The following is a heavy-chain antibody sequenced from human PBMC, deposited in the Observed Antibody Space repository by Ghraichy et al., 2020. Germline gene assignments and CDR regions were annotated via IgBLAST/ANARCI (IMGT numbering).Heavy chain of an antibody. V-gene: IGHV3-9*01. J-gene: IGHJ6*02. CDR2: ISWNSGSI. CDR3: AKDMSAAIGEGYYYGMDV. D-gene: IGHD2-2*02. Sequence: LSLTCAASGFTFDDYAMHWVRQAPGKGLEWVSGISWNSGSIGYADSVKGRFTIYRDNAKNSLYLQMNSLRAEDTALYYCAKDMSAAIGEGYYYGMDVWGQGTTVTVSS. CDR1: GFTFDDYA.